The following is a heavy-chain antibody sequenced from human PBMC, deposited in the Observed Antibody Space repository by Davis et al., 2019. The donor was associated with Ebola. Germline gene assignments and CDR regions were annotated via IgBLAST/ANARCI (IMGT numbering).Heavy chain of an antibody. J-gene: IGHJ4*02. D-gene: IGHD3-10*01. CDR1: GGSISSSNW. CDR2: IYHSGST. CDR3: ASLNYYGSGPNDY. V-gene: IGHV4-4*02. Sequence: PSETLSLTCAVSGGSISSSNWWSWVRQPPGKGLEWIGEIYHSGSTNYNPSLKSRVTISVDKSKNQFSLKLSSVTAADTAVYYCASLNYYGSGPNDYWGQGTLVTVSS.